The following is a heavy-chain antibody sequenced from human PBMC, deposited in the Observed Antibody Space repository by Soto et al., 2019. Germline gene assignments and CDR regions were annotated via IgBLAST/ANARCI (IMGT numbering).Heavy chain of an antibody. CDR1: GLTFSNYA. Sequence: GGSLRLSCATSGLTFSNYAMSWVRQAPGGGLEWVSSMSGSSSTTYYADSVKGRFTISRDRSKNTLYLQMSSLRAEDTALYYCAKNQERELPRVIDFSGQRTLVTVSS. CDR3: AKNQERELPRVIDF. J-gene: IGHJ4*02. V-gene: IGHV3-23*01. CDR2: MSGSSSTT. D-gene: IGHD1-7*01.